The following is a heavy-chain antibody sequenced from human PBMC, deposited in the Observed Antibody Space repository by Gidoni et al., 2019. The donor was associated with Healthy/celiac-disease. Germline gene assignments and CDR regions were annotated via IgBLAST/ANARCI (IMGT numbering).Heavy chain of an antibody. J-gene: IGHJ6*02. D-gene: IGHD3-9*01. CDR2: SIPILGIA. V-gene: IGHV1-69*08. Sequence: QVQLVQSGAEVKKPGSSVKGSCKASGGTLSSNTISWVRQAPGQGLEWMGRSIPILGIANYAQKFQGRVTLTADKSTSTAYMELSSLRSEDTAVYYCARDVRNLVADYYYYGMDVWGQGTTVTVSS. CDR3: ARDVRNLVADYYYYGMDV. CDR1: GGTLSSNT.